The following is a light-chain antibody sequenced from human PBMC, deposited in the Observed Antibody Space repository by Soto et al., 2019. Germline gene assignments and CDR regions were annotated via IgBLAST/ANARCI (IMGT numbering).Light chain of an antibody. CDR1: RSDVGGYNF. Sequence: QSALNQPPSASGSPGQSITISCTGTRSDVGGYNFVSWYQQRPGKAPQRLXXXXXXXPSGVPDRFSGSKSGNTASLTVSGLQAEDEADYYCSSYAGSSNVFGTGTKVTVL. V-gene: IGLV2-8*01. CDR2: XXX. CDR3: SSYAGSSNV. J-gene: IGLJ1*01.